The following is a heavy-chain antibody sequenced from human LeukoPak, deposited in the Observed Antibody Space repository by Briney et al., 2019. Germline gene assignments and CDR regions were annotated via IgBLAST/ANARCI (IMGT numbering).Heavy chain of an antibody. Sequence: ASVKVSCKASGYTFTGYYMHWVRQAPGHGLEWMGWITPNSGGTKYAQKFQGRVTMTRDTSISTAYMELSRLESDDTAVYSCAREFGGSGSYYLSYWGQGTLVTVSS. CDR2: ITPNSGGT. CDR3: AREFGGSGSYYLSY. V-gene: IGHV1-2*02. D-gene: IGHD3-10*01. CDR1: GYTFTGYY. J-gene: IGHJ4*02.